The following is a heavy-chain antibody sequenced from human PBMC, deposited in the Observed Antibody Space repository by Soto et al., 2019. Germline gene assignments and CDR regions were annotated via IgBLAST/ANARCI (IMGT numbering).Heavy chain of an antibody. CDR2: ISYDGSNK. Sequence: QVQLVESGGGVVQPGRSLRLSCAASGFTFSSYAMHWVRQVPGKGLEWVAVISYDGSNKYYADSVKGRFTISRDNSKNTLYLQMSSRRAEDTAVYYCARPLWRDDYNWGYFDLWGRGTLVTVSS. CDR1: GFTFSSYA. V-gene: IGHV3-30-3*01. CDR3: ARPLWRDDYNWGYFDL. J-gene: IGHJ2*01. D-gene: IGHD4-4*01.